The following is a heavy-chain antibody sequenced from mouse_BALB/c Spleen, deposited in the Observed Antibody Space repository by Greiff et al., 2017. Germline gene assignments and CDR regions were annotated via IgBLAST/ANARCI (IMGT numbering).Heavy chain of an antibody. CDR1: GFTFSSYT. Sequence: EVQVVESGGGLVKPGGSLKLSCAASGFTFSSYTMSWVRQTPEKRLEWVATISSGGSYTYYPDSVKGRFTISRDNAKNTLYLQMSSLKSEDTALYYCTRDGYGAWFAYWGQGTLVTVSA. CDR3: TRDGYGAWFAY. D-gene: IGHD2-2*01. J-gene: IGHJ3*01. CDR2: ISSGGSYT. V-gene: IGHV5-6-4*01.